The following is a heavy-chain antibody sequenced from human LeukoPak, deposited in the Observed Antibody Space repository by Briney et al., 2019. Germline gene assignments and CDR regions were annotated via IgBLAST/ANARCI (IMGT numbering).Heavy chain of an antibody. CDR2: ISSSSTYI. V-gene: IGHV3-21*01. D-gene: IGHD4-17*01. CDR3: ARDGLYGDSPYYYYVDV. Sequence: PGGSLRLSCAASGFTFSRSSMNWVRQAPGKGLEWVASISSSSTYIYYADSVKGRFTMSRDNAKNSLYLQMNSLRAEDTAECYCARDGLYGDSPYYYYVDVWGKGTTVTVSS. CDR1: GFTFSRSS. J-gene: IGHJ6*03.